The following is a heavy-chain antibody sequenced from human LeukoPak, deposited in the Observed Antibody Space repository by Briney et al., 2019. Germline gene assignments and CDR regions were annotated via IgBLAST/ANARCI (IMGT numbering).Heavy chain of an antibody. J-gene: IGHJ4*02. Sequence: GASVKVSCKASGYTFTSYGISWVQQAPGQGLEWMGWIITYNTNTNYAQKLQGRVTMTTDTSTSTAYMELRSLRSDDTAVYYCARSYNWNANFDYWGQGTLVTVSS. V-gene: IGHV1-18*01. CDR1: GYTFTSYG. D-gene: IGHD1-20*01. CDR3: ARSYNWNANFDY. CDR2: IITYNTNT.